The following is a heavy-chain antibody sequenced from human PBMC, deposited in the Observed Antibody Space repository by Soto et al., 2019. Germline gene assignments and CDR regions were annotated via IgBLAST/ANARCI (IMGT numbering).Heavy chain of an antibody. D-gene: IGHD2-8*01. CDR3: ARAVYCTTAKCWVDFHYYNIDV. V-gene: IGHV4-4*02. Sequence: QVQLQQSGPGLVKPSGTLSLTCFVSGDSINNTYWWSWVRQAPEQGLARVGGIYPTGGRSYMPSLRGRITLSVDTSKNQFSLKLTSVTAADTAVYYCARAVYCTTAKCWVDFHYYNIDVWGQGTAVTVSS. CDR2: IYPTGGR. J-gene: IGHJ6*02. CDR1: GDSINNTYW.